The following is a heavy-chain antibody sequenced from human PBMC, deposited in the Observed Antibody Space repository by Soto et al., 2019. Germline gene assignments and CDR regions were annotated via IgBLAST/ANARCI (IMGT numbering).Heavy chain of an antibody. CDR2: MNPNSGNT. D-gene: IGHD2-15*01. CDR3: ARDLAVGYCSGGSCYQFDY. J-gene: IGHJ4*02. V-gene: IGHV1-8*01. Sequence: ASVKVSCKASGYTFTSYDINWVRQATGQGLEWMGWMNPNSGNTDYAQKFQGRVTMTRNTSTSTAYMELRSLRSDDTAVYYCARDLAVGYCSGGSCYQFDYWGQGTLVTVS. CDR1: GYTFTSYD.